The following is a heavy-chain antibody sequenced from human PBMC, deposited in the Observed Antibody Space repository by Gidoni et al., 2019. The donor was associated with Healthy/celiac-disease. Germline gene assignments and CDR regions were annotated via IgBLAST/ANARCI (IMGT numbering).Heavy chain of an antibody. CDR3: AKDMGMVRGVITAFDY. CDR2: ISWDGGST. CDR1: GFTFDYYA. J-gene: IGHJ4*02. V-gene: IGHV3-43D*03. Sequence: EVQLVESGGVVVQPGGSLSLSCAASGFTFDYYAMHWVRQAPGKGLVWVALISWDGGSTYYADSVKGRFTISRDNSKNSLYLQMNSLRAEDTALYYCAKDMGMVRGVITAFDYWCQGTLVTVSS. D-gene: IGHD3-10*01.